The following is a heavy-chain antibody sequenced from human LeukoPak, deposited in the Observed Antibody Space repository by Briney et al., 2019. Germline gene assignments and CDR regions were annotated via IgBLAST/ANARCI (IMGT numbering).Heavy chain of an antibody. Sequence: PSETLSLTCAVSGYSISSGYYWGWIRQSPGKGLGWIGSIDRSGNRYYNPSLKSRVTLSVDTSENQFSLQLSSVTAADRALYYCARSGDYIKEGFDYWGQGTLVTVSS. CDR1: GYSISSGYY. J-gene: IGHJ4*02. D-gene: IGHD3-22*01. CDR3: ARSGDYIKEGFDY. V-gene: IGHV4-38-2*01. CDR2: IDRSGNR.